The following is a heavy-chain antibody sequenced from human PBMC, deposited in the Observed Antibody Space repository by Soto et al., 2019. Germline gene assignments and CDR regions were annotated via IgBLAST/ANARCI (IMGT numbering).Heavy chain of an antibody. CDR3: AKVDDWNKARCFDR. J-gene: IGHJ5*02. Sequence: EVQLLESGGGLVQPGGSLRVSCVASGFTFDNYVMTWVRQAPGKGLEWVSAISGNSGFTWYAESVKGRFTLSRDNFKNTLSLEMNNLRAEDTAVYFCAKVDDWNKARCFDRWGQGTLVTVSS. V-gene: IGHV3-23*01. CDR2: ISGNSGFT. D-gene: IGHD1-1*01. CDR1: GFTFDNYV.